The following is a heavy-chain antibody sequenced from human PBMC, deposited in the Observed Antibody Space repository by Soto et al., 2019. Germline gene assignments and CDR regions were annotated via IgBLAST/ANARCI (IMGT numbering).Heavy chain of an antibody. Sequence: LSLTCTVSGGSISSYSCCWIRQHPGKGLEWIGYVSHSGSTYYNPSLKSRVIISVDTSKNQFSLSLTSVTAADTAVYYCAREYTYGSNFFDCWGQGALVTVSS. CDR3: AREYTYGSNFFDC. J-gene: IGHJ4*02. CDR2: VSHSGST. D-gene: IGHD5-18*01. V-gene: IGHV4-59*06. CDR1: GGSISSYS.